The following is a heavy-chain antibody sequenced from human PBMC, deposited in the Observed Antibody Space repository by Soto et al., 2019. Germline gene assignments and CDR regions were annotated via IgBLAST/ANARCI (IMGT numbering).Heavy chain of an antibody. D-gene: IGHD6-6*01. V-gene: IGHV4-59*01. CDR1: GGSISSYY. CDR3: ARSRWEYSSSSFPDYYYYYMDV. Sequence: PSETLSLTCTVSGGSISSYYWSWIRQPPGKGLEWIGYIYYSGSTNYNPSPKSRVTISVDTSKNQFSLKLSSVTAADTAVYYCARSRWEYSSSSFPDYYYYYMDVWGKGTTVTVSS. CDR2: IYYSGST. J-gene: IGHJ6*03.